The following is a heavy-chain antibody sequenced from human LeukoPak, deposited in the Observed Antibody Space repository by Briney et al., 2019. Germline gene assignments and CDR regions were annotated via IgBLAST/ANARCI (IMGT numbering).Heavy chain of an antibody. CDR3: ARDQRYCSSTSCHWPLYYYYYGMDV. J-gene: IGHJ6*02. CDR2: IKQDGSEK. CDR1: GLTYSSYW. V-gene: IGHV3-7*01. D-gene: IGHD2-2*01. Sequence: SGGPLTLSCAASGLTYSSYWMSWVRQAPGKGLEWVANIKQDGSEKYYVDSVKGRFTISRDNAKNSLYLQMNSLRAEDTAVYYCARDQRYCSSTSCHWPLYYYYYGMDVRGQGTTVTVSS.